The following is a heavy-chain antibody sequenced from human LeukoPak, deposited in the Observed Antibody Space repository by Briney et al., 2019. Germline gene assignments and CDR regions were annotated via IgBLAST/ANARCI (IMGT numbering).Heavy chain of an antibody. J-gene: IGHJ4*02. V-gene: IGHV3-69-1*01. Sequence: PGGSLRLSCTASGFTFSNAWMNWVRQAPGKGLEWVSSIYYADSVKGRFTISRDNAKNSLYLQMNSLRAEDTAVYYCARGDSIGHCSSTSCYAIDYWGQGTLVTVSS. CDR2: I. CDR1: GFTFSNAW. D-gene: IGHD2-2*01. CDR3: ARGDSIGHCSSTSCYAIDY.